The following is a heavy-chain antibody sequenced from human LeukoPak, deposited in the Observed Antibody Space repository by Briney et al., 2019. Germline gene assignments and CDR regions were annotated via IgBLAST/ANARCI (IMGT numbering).Heavy chain of an antibody. CDR3: ARGRNTDLQPNNWFDP. CDR2: ISNDGSST. CDR1: GFIFSDSW. Sequence: GGSLRLSCAASGFIFSDSWMHWVRQAPGKGLVWVSRISNDGSSTDYADSVKGRFTISRDNAKNTLYLQMNGLRGEDTAVYYCARGRNTDLQPNNWFDPWGQGILVTVSS. D-gene: IGHD5-18*01. J-gene: IGHJ5*02. V-gene: IGHV3-74*01.